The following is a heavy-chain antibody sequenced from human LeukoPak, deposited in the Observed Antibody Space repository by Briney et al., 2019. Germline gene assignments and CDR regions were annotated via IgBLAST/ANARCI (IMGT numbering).Heavy chain of an antibody. D-gene: IGHD1-26*01. CDR3: ASPYTGNYLHYFDY. V-gene: IGHV4-39*01. Sequence: SETLSLTCAVYGGSFSGYYWGWIRQPPRRGLEWIGSFYSSGTTYYNPSLKNRVTISVDTSKNQFSLKLTSVTAADTAVYYCASPYTGNYLHYFDYWGQGTLVTVSS. J-gene: IGHJ4*02. CDR1: GGSFSGYY. CDR2: FYSSGTT.